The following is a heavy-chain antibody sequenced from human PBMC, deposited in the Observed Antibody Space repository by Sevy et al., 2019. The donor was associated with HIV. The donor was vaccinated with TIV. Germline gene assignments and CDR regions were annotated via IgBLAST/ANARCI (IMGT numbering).Heavy chain of an antibody. CDR3: AKELYYYASSGLY. CDR2: IRYDGSNK. Sequence: GGSLRLSCAASGFTFSSYGMHWVRQAPGKGLEWVAFIRYDGSNKYYADSVKGRFTISRDNSKNTLYLQMNSLRAEDTAVYYCAKELYYYASSGLYWGQGTLVTVSS. J-gene: IGHJ4*02. V-gene: IGHV3-30*02. D-gene: IGHD3-22*01. CDR1: GFTFSSYG.